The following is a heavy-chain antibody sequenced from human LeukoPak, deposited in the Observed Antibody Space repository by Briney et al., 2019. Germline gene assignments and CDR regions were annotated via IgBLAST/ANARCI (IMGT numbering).Heavy chain of an antibody. Sequence: SETLSLTCTVSGYSISSGYYWGWIRQPPGKGLEWIGSIYHSGSTYYNPSLKSRVTISVDTSKNQFSLKLSSVTAADTAVYYCARGGPDRYCSSTSCYPRWELFDPWGQGTLVTVSS. CDR1: GYSISSGYY. D-gene: IGHD2-2*01. V-gene: IGHV4-38-2*02. CDR3: ARGGPDRYCSSTSCYPRWELFDP. CDR2: IYHSGST. J-gene: IGHJ5*02.